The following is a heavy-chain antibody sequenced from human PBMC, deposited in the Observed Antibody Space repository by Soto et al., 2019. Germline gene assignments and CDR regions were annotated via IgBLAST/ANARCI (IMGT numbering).Heavy chain of an antibody. V-gene: IGHV3-30*18. J-gene: IGHJ4*02. Sequence: GGSLRLSFAASGFPFSSYGMHWVRQAPGKWLEWVAVISYDGSNKDDADSVKGLFTISRDNSKNTLYLQMNSLRAEDTAVYYCAKDRRGYSNDYWGQGTLVTVSS. CDR2: ISYDGSNK. D-gene: IGHD6-13*01. CDR3: AKDRRGYSNDY. CDR1: GFPFSSYG.